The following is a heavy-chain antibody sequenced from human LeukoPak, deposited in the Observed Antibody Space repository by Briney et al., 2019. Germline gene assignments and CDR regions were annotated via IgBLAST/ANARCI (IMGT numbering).Heavy chain of an antibody. V-gene: IGHV3-30*04. Sequence: QPGGSLRLSCAASGFTFSSYTIDWVRQAPGKGLEWVAVISYDGRNKYYADSVKGRFTISRDNSKNTLYLQMNSLRGEDTAVYYCARDPPDSGSYFFDYWGQGTLVTVSS. CDR1: GFTFSSYT. CDR3: ARDPPDSGSYFFDY. CDR2: ISYDGRNK. D-gene: IGHD1-26*01. J-gene: IGHJ4*02.